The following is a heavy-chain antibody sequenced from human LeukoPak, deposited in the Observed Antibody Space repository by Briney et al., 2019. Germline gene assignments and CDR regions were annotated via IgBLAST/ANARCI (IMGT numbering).Heavy chain of an antibody. CDR2: INWNGGST. CDR3: ARDVAGGYSSSWPHYYYYYMDV. D-gene: IGHD6-13*01. J-gene: IGHJ6*03. Sequence: GGSLRLSCAASGFTFDDYGMSWVRQAPGKGLEWVSGINWNGGSTGYADSVKGRFTISRDNAKNSLYLQMNSLGAEDTAVYYCARDVAGGYSSSWPHYYYYYMDVWGKGTTVTISS. V-gene: IGHV3-20*04. CDR1: GFTFDDYG.